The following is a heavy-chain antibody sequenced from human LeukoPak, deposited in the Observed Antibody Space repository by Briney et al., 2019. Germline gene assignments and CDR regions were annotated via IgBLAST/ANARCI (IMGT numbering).Heavy chain of an antibody. Sequence: GGSLRLSCVASGITFGKHGMDWVRQAPGKGLEWVAGIADDGGGKEYADSVKGRFTVSRDNSKSALYLQMNGLSLDDTVIYYCAREATGGEWYFHHWGQGPPVSLS. V-gene: IGHV3-30*03. J-gene: IGHJ4*02. CDR3: AREATGGEWYFHH. D-gene: IGHD3-3*01. CDR2: IADDGGGK. CDR1: GITFGKHG.